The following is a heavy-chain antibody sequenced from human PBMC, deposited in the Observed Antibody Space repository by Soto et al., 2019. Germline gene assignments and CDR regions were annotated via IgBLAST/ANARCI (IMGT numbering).Heavy chain of an antibody. CDR2: IYYSGST. CDR1: GDSVTSGNYY. D-gene: IGHD2-8*02. J-gene: IGHJ4*01. CDR3: AMLPVNTNTIYWYVS. V-gene: IGHV4-61*01. Sequence: PSETLSLTCTVSGDSVTSGNYYCSWIRQPPGKGLEWIGHIYYSGSTNYSPSLKSRVTISLDTSNNQFSLKVTSVTAAERAVYYCAMLPVNTNTIYWYVSGGEGILVTVFS.